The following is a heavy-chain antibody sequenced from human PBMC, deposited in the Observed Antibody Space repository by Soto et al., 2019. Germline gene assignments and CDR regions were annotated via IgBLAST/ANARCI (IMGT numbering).Heavy chain of an antibody. D-gene: IGHD4-17*01. V-gene: IGHV3-23*01. J-gene: IGHJ4*02. CDR3: AKESMPEHYGDTLFDY. CDR2: FSAGGRA. CDR1: GFSFSHYA. Sequence: EVQLLESGGGLVQPGGSLRLSCEASGFSFSHYALSWVRQSPGKGLEWVSTFSAGGRAYYADSVKGRFTIAKDTSKNTLHLQASSLRAEDTAVYYCAKESMPEHYGDTLFDYWGQGTRVTVSS.